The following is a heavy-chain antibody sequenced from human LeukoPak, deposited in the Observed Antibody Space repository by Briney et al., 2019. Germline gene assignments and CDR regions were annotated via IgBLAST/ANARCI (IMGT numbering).Heavy chain of an antibody. D-gene: IGHD4-23*01. Sequence: ASVKVSCKASGGSFSSYDISWVRQAPGQWLEWMGGITPIFGTAVYAQKFQGRVTITAVESMSTAYMELTSLRSEDTATYYCARGWLAETTLVTPYNYWGQGTLVTVSS. J-gene: IGHJ4*02. CDR2: ITPIFGTA. CDR3: ARGWLAETTLVTPYNY. V-gene: IGHV1-69*13. CDR1: GGSFSSYD.